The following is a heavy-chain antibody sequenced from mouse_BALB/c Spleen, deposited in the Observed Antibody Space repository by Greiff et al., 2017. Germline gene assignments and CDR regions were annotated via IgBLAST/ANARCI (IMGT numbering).Heavy chain of an antibody. CDR2: ISNGGGGT. Sequence: EVKLVESGGGLVQPGGSLKLSCAASGFTFSSYTMSWVRQTPEKRLEWVAYISNGGGGTYYPDTVKGRFTISRDNAKNTLYLQMSSLKSEDTAMYYCARTYYYGSSSAWFAYWGQGTLVTVSA. J-gene: IGHJ3*01. D-gene: IGHD1-1*01. CDR3: ARTYYYGSSSAWFAY. V-gene: IGHV5-12-2*01. CDR1: GFTFSSYT.